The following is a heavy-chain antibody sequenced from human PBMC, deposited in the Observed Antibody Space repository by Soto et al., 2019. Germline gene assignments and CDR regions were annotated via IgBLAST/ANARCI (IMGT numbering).Heavy chain of an antibody. CDR3: ARVGDCTGNSCYASDF. D-gene: IGHD2-2*01. V-gene: IGHV3-48*02. Sequence: EVQLVQSGGGLVQPGGSLRLSCAASGFTFSTYSMNWVRQAPGKGLEWISYISGSSRTIYYADSVKGRFTISRHNAKKSLFLKMNSLRNEDMAVYYCARVGDCTGNSCYASDFWGQGIMVTVSS. CDR2: ISGSSRTI. J-gene: IGHJ4*02. CDR1: GFTFSTYS.